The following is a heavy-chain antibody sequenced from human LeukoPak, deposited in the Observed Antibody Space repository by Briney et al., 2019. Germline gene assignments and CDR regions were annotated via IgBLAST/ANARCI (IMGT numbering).Heavy chain of an antibody. J-gene: IGHJ4*02. CDR2: ISSSSSYT. CDR3: AKRASYYDSSGYDY. Sequence: GGSLRLSCAASGFTFSDYYMSWIRQAPGEGLEWVSYISSSSSYTNYADSVKGRFTISRDNAKNSLYLQMNSLRAEDTAVYYCAKRASYYDSSGYDYWGQGTLVTVSS. V-gene: IGHV3-11*06. D-gene: IGHD3-22*01. CDR1: GFTFSDYY.